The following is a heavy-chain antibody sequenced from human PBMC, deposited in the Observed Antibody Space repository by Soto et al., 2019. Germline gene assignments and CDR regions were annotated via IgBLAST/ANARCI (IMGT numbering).Heavy chain of an antibody. Sequence: VQVVETGGGWIQPGGSLRLSCAVSGFTVSSNYMSWVRQPPGKGPEWVSDIYSGGSTYYADSVKGRFTISRDNSKNTLYLQMNSLRAEDTAVYYCARERDGHNPNWFDLWGQGTLVTVSS. CDR1: GFTVSSNY. D-gene: IGHD2-8*01. CDR2: IYSGGST. CDR3: ARERDGHNPNWFDL. J-gene: IGHJ5*02. V-gene: IGHV3-53*02.